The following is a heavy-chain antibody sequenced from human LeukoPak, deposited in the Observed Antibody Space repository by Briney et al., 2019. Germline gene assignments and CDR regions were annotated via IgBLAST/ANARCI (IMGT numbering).Heavy chain of an antibody. J-gene: IGHJ5*02. D-gene: IGHD6-13*01. CDR1: GYTFTGYY. Sequence: GASVKVSCKASGYTFTGYYMHWVRQAPGQGPEWMGWINPNSGGTNYAQKFQGRVTMTRDTSISTAYMELSRLRSDDTAVYYCARDLRALAAENWFDPWGQGTLVTVSS. CDR2: INPNSGGT. CDR3: ARDLRALAAENWFDP. V-gene: IGHV1-2*02.